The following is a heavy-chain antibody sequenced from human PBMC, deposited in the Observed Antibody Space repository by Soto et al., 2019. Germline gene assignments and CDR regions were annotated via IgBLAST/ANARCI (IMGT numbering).Heavy chain of an antibody. CDR3: ASNHRPYYYYDSSGYYFSPFDY. CDR1: GGSVSSGSYY. D-gene: IGHD3-22*01. CDR2: IYYSGST. Sequence: QVQLQESGPGLVKPSETLSLTCTVSGGSVSSGSYYWSWIRQPPGKGLEWIGYIYYSGSTNYNPSLKSRVTIAVDTSKNQFSLKLSSVTAADTAVYYCASNHRPYYYYDSSGYYFSPFDYWGQGTLVTVSS. V-gene: IGHV4-61*01. J-gene: IGHJ4*02.